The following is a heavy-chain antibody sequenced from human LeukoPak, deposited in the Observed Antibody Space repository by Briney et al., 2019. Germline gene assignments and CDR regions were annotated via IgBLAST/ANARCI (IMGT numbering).Heavy chain of an antibody. D-gene: IGHD3-10*01. CDR1: GFTLKTYW. V-gene: IGHV3-7*01. CDR2: IKQDGSEE. Sequence: GGSLRLACAASGFTLKTYWMTWVSQAPGKGLEGVGNIKQDGSEEYYGDSVKGRFTISRDNAKTSLYLQMNSLRGEDTAVYYCARAFYASGSHDYWGQGTLVTVSS. CDR3: ARAFYASGSHDY. J-gene: IGHJ4*02.